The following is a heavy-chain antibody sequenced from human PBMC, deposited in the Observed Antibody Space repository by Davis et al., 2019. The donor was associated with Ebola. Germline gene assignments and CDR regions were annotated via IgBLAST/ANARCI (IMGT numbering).Heavy chain of an antibody. J-gene: IGHJ5*02. CDR1: GYTFSCYA. CDR3: ARDATTVTTIWFDP. D-gene: IGHD4-17*01. CDR2: INVYNGHT. Sequence: AASVKVSCKTSGYTFSCYAISWVRQAPGQGLEWIGRINVYNGHTNYAQNFQGRVTVSTDTSTSIAYMELRSLRSDDKALYYCARDATTVTTIWFDPWGQGTLVTVSS. V-gene: IGHV1-18*01.